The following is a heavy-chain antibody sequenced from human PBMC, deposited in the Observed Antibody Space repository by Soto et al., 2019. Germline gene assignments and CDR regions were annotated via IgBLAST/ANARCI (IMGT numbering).Heavy chain of an antibody. V-gene: IGHV1-69*13. J-gene: IGHJ6*02. Sequence: SVKVACKASGGTFSSYAISWVRQAPGQGLEWMGGIIPIFGTANYAQKFQGRVTITADESTSTAYMELSSLRSEDTAVYYCARRARAMVRGVIVDYYGMDVWGQGTTFTVS. CDR3: ARRARAMVRGVIVDYYGMDV. CDR1: GGTFSSYA. D-gene: IGHD3-10*01. CDR2: IIPIFGTA.